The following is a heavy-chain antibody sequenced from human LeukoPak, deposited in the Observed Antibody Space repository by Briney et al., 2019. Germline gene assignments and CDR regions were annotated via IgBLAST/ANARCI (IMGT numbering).Heavy chain of an antibody. CDR1: GYTFTSYD. D-gene: IGHD5-24*01. V-gene: IGHV1-8*01. CDR2: MNPSSGDT. J-gene: IGHJ4*02. Sequence: ASVKVSRKASGYTFTSYDINWVRQATGQGLEWMGWMNPSSGDTGYAQKFQGRFSMTRDTSITTAYMELSSLRSEDTAVYYCAKDSGIATINYWGQGTLVTVSS. CDR3: AKDSGIATINY.